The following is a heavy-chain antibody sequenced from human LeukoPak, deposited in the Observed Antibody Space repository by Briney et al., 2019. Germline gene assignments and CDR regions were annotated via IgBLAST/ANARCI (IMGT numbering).Heavy chain of an antibody. V-gene: IGHV4-38-2*02. Sequence: SDTLSLTCTLSVYSISSGYYLGWIRQPPGKGLERIESIYHNGSTLYNPSHKTRLPIPVETPKNQFSPKQRPVTAADSPVYYCARDGPLRNFDYWDQGTLVTVSS. CDR2: IYHNGST. J-gene: IGHJ4*02. CDR1: VYSISSGYY. CDR3: ARDGPLRNFDY.